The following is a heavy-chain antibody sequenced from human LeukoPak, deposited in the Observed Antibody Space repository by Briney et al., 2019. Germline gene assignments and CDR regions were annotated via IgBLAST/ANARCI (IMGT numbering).Heavy chain of an antibody. Sequence: ETLSLTCTVSGGSISSSSYYWGWIRQPPGKGLEWIGSIYYSGSTYYNPSLKSRVTISVDTTKNQFSLKLSSVTAADTAVYYCARSGYYDFWSGLTHYYYYYMDVWGKGTTVTVSS. CDR1: GGSISSSSYY. V-gene: IGHV4-39*07. J-gene: IGHJ6*03. D-gene: IGHD3-3*01. CDR3: ARSGYYDFWSGLTHYYYYYMDV. CDR2: IYYSGST.